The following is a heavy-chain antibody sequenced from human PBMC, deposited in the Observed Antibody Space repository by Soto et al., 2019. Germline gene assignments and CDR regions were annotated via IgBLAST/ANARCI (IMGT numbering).Heavy chain of an antibody. V-gene: IGHV1-3*01. Sequence: VQLVQSGTEVKEPGASVRVSCKASGSTFTAHSLHWARQAPGQGLEWMGWIIVTHGRPRYAPQFQGKLTCEKDRIWTTADMHLSRLTPEDTAGYFCASEPEDDVPGDYWGQGTTVVVSA. CDR3: ASEPEDDVPGDY. J-gene: IGHJ4*02. CDR1: GSTFTAHS. D-gene: IGHD2-15*01. CDR2: IIVTHGRP.